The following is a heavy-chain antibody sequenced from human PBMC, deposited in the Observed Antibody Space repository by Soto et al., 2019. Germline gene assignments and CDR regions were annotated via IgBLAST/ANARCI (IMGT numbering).Heavy chain of an antibody. CDR3: ARDRDIVVDLDAFDI. D-gene: IGHD2-15*01. V-gene: IGHV3-21*01. Sequence: GGSLRLSCAASGFTFSSYSMNWVRQAPGKGLEWVSSISSSSSYIYYADSVKGRFTISRDNAKSSLYLQMNSLRAEDTAVYYCARDRDIVVDLDAFDIWGQGTMVTVSS. J-gene: IGHJ3*02. CDR1: GFTFSSYS. CDR2: ISSSSSYI.